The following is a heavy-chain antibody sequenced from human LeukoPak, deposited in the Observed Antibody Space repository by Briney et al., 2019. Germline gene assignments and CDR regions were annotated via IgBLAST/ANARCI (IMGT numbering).Heavy chain of an antibody. CDR2: IYPGDSDT. V-gene: IGHV5-51*01. J-gene: IGHJ5*02. D-gene: IGHD6-19*01. Sequence: GDSLKISCKGSGYSFISYWIGWLRQMPGKGLEWMGIIYPGDSDTRYSPSFQGRVTISADKSISTAYLQWSSLKASDTAIYYCARGGLSGWYYWFDPWGQGTLVTVSS. CDR1: GYSFISYW. CDR3: ARGGLSGWYYWFDP.